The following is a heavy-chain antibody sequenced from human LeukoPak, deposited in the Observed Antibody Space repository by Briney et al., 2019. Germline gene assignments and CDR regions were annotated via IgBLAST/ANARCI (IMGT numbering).Heavy chain of an antibody. J-gene: IGHJ6*03. D-gene: IGHD4/OR15-4a*01. Sequence: ASVKVSCKPSGFTFTSYNLNGARQATGQGLEWMGWMNPNTGNTGYAQKFQGRVTMTRDTSITTAYMELSSLESEDTAVYYCARGCDGRLYGAMNLWGKGTTVTVSS. V-gene: IGHV1-8*01. CDR1: GFTFTSYN. CDR3: ARGCDGRLYGAMNL. CDR2: MNPNTGNT.